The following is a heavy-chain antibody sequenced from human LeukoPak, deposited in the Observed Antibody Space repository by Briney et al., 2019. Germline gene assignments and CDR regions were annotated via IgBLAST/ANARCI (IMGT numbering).Heavy chain of an antibody. CDR2: ISPSGSST. D-gene: IGHD3-10*01. CDR3: ARDFLGESGAGGC. V-gene: IGHV3-21*01. Sequence: GGSLRLSCVASGFSFSDFGMNWVRQAPGKGLEWVSSISPSGSSTWHAESVKGRFTISRDNARNSLFLQMNSLRAEDTAVYYCARDFLGESGAGGCWGQGTLVTVSS. CDR1: GFSFSDFG. J-gene: IGHJ4*02.